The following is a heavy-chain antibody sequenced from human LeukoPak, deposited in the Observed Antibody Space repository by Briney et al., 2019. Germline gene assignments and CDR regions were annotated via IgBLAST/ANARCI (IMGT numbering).Heavy chain of an antibody. Sequence: ASVKVSCKASGYTFNSYYMHWVRQAPGQGLEWMGIINPSGGSTSYAQKFQGRVTMTRDTSTSTVYMELSSLRSEDTAVYYCARKGGGGYSYGYSVYFDYWGQGTLVTVSS. CDR2: INPSGGST. D-gene: IGHD5-18*01. V-gene: IGHV1-46*02. CDR1: GYTFNSYY. J-gene: IGHJ4*02. CDR3: ARKGGGGYSYGYSVYFDY.